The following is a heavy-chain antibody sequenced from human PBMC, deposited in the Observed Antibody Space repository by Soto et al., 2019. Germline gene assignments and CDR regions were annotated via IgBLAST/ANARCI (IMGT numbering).Heavy chain of an antibody. Sequence: VGSVRLSCAASGFTFSDYYMSWIRQAPGKGLEWVSYISTSSSYTNYADSVKGRFTISRDNAKNSLYLQMNSLRAEDTAVYYCASGYSSGWYPGKYYFDYWGQGTLVTVSS. CDR3: ASGYSSGWYPGKYYFDY. V-gene: IGHV3-11*06. CDR2: ISTSSSYT. D-gene: IGHD6-19*01. CDR1: GFTFSDYY. J-gene: IGHJ4*02.